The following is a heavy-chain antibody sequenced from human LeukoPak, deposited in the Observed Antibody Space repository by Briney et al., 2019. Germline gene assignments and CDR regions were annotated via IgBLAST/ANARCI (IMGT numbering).Heavy chain of an antibody. Sequence: SETLSLTCTVSGGSISSSSYYWGWIRQPPGKGLEWIGSIYYSGSTYYNPSLKSRVTISVDTSKNQFSLKLSSVTAADTAVYYCRVVRGVTTTYFDYWGQGTLVTVSS. D-gene: IGHD3-10*01. CDR3: RVVRGVTTTYFDY. V-gene: IGHV4-39*07. CDR2: IYYSGST. CDR1: GGSISSSSYY. J-gene: IGHJ4*02.